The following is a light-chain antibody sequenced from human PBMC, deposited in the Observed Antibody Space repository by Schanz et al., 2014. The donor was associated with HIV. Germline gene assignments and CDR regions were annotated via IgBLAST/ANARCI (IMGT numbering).Light chain of an antibody. CDR2: DVN. J-gene: IGLJ3*02. Sequence: QSALTQPASVSGSPGQSITISCTGTSSDIGAYNYVSWYQQYPGKAPKLMIYDVNNRPSGVSNRFSGSKSGNTASLTISGLQAEDEADYYCSSYTSSSNWVFGGGTKLTVL. CDR3: SSYTSSSNWV. V-gene: IGLV2-14*01. CDR1: SSDIGAYNY.